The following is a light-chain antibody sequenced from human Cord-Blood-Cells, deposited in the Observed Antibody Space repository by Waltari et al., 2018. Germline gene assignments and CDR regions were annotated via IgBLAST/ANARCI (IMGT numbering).Light chain of an antibody. Sequence: QPALTHTASASQPPVQSITISGTGTSGAVVGYNYVAWYKQQPGKASKLMSSEVSNRPSGVSNRFSGSKSGNTASLTISGLQAEDEADYYCSSYTSSSTLYVFGTGTKVTVL. CDR2: EVS. J-gene: IGLJ1*01. CDR3: SSYTSSSTLYV. CDR1: SGAVVGYNY. V-gene: IGLV2-14*01.